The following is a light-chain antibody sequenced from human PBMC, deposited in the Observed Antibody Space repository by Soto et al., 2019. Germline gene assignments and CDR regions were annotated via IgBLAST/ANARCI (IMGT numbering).Light chain of an antibody. CDR1: QSIHSW. CDR3: QQYNAHPYT. CDR2: RAS. J-gene: IGKJ2*01. V-gene: IGKV1-5*03. Sequence: DFQMTQSPSTLSASVGDRVTITCRASQSIHSWLAWYQHKPGTTPKLLIYRASTLQSGVPSRFAGSGSGTEFTLTINNLQPDDYASYFCQQYNAHPYTFGQGTKLEIK.